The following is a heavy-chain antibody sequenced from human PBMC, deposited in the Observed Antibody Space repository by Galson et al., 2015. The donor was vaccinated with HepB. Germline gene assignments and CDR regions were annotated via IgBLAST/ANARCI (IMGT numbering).Heavy chain of an antibody. Sequence: SLRLSCAASGFTFSKAWMTWVRQAPGKGLEWVGRIKGNTDGGTTDYAAPVKGRFTISRDDSKATLLLQMNSLKTEDTAVYYCSTDPESPSYYYSGMDVWGQGTTVTVSS. CDR1: GFTFSKAW. CDR3: STDPESPSYYYSGMDV. D-gene: IGHD2-21*01. J-gene: IGHJ6*02. CDR2: IKGNTDGGTT. V-gene: IGHV3-15*01.